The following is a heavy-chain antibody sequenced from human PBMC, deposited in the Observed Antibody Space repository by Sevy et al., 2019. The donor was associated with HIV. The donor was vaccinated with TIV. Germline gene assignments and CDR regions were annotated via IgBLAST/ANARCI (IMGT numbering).Heavy chain of an antibody. Sequence: GGSLRLSCAASGFTFSSYGMHWVRQAPGKGLEWVAFIRYDGSNKYYADSGKGRFTISRDNSKNTLYLQMNSLRAEDTAVYYCAKGGGITMVRGNYFDYWGQGTLVTVSS. CDR2: IRYDGSNK. J-gene: IGHJ4*02. CDR3: AKGGGITMVRGNYFDY. CDR1: GFTFSSYG. V-gene: IGHV3-30*02. D-gene: IGHD3-10*01.